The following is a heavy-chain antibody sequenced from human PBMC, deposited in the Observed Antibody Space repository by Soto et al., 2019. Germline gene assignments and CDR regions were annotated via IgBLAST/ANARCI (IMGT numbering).Heavy chain of an antibody. CDR2: IIPIFGTA. CDR3: ARAPGYSSSSPFDY. CDR1: GGTFSSYA. D-gene: IGHD6-6*01. V-gene: IGHV1-69*13. Sequence: GAPVKVSCKASGGTFSSYAISWVRQAPGQGLEWMGGIIPIFGTANYAQKFQGRVTITADESTSTAYMELSSLRSEDTAVYYCARAPGYSSSSPFDYWGQGTLVTVSS. J-gene: IGHJ4*02.